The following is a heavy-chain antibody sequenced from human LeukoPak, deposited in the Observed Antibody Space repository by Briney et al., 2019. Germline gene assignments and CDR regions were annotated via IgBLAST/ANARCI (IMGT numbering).Heavy chain of an antibody. V-gene: IGHV4-38-2*01. CDR1: GYSISSGYY. CDR2: IYHSGST. CDR3: ARRGLQHNWFDP. Sequence: SETLSLTCAVSGYSISSGYYWGWIRQPPGKGLEWIGSIYHSGSTYYNPSLKSRVTISVDTSKNQFSLKLSSVTAADTAVYYCARRGLQHNWFDPWGQGTLVTVSS. D-gene: IGHD5-18*01. J-gene: IGHJ5*02.